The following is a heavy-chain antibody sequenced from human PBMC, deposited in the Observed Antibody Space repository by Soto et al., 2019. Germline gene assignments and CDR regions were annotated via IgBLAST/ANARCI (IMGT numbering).Heavy chain of an antibody. J-gene: IGHJ4*02. V-gene: IGHV4-34*01. CDR2: INHIGSI. CDR3: ARGVIAVAGHRNSSGVFDY. D-gene: IGHD6-19*01. CDR1: GGSFSGYY. Sequence: PSETLSLTCAVYGGSFSGYYWSWIRQPPGKGLEWIGEINHIGSINYIPSLMSRVTISVDTSKNQFSLKLSSVTAADTAAYYCARGVIAVAGHRNSSGVFDYWGQGTLVTVSS.